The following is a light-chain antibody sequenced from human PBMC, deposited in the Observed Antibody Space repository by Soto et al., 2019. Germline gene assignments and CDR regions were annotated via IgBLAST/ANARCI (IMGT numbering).Light chain of an antibody. CDR1: SSNVGSYNL. V-gene: IGLV2-23*01. Sequence: QSALTQPSSVSGSAGQSITISCTGTSSNVGSYNLVSWYQQHPGKAPKLMIYEGSKRPSGVSNRFSASKSANTASLTISGLQAEDVADYYCCSYAGSVSWVFGGGTKLPVL. J-gene: IGLJ3*02. CDR2: EGS. CDR3: CSYAGSVSWV.